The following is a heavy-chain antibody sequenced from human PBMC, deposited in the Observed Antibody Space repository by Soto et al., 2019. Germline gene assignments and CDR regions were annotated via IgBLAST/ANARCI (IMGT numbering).Heavy chain of an antibody. J-gene: IGHJ4*02. V-gene: IGHV1-69*13. CDR2: IIPIFGTA. Sequence: SVKVSCKASGGTYSSYAISWVRQAPGQGLEWMGGIIPIFGTANYAQKFQGRVTITADESTSTAYMELSSLRSEDTAVYYCARHGYYPKFVVYWGQGTLVTVSS. D-gene: IGHD3-22*01. CDR1: GGTYSSYA. CDR3: ARHGYYPKFVVY.